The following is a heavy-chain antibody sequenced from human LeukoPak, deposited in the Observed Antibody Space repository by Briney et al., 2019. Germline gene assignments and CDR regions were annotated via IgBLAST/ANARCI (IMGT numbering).Heavy chain of an antibody. D-gene: IGHD6-19*01. Sequence: PSETLSLTCTVSGGSLSSSYWSWIRQPPTRALEWIGYIYYSGSTTYNPSLKSRVTMSVDPSQNQFSLKVSAVTAADTAVYFCAREVAVAGNNWFDPWGQGILVTVSS. V-gene: IGHV4-59*01. CDR3: AREVAVAGNNWFDP. J-gene: IGHJ5*02. CDR1: GGSLSSSY. CDR2: IYYSGST.